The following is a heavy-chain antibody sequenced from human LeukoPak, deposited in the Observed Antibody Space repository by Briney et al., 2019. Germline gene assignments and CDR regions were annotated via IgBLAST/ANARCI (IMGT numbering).Heavy chain of an antibody. CDR1: GGSISSYY. Sequence: SETLSLTCTVSGGSISSYYWSWIRQPPGKGLEWIGYIYNSGSTNYNPSLKSRVTISVDTSKKQFSLKLRSVTAADTAVYYCARHEWGITNAFDIWGQGTMVTVSS. CDR3: ARHEWGITNAFDI. D-gene: IGHD1-14*01. V-gene: IGHV4-59*08. CDR2: IYNSGST. J-gene: IGHJ3*02.